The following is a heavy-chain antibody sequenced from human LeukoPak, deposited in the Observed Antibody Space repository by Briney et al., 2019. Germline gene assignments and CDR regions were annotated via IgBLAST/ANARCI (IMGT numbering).Heavy chain of an antibody. CDR3: ARDRYYYDSSGYYSGAYYYYYMDV. J-gene: IGHJ6*03. CDR2: IYHTGST. Sequence: PTETLSLTCTISGGSVSDYYWSWIRQSPGKGLEWIGYIYHTGSTSYSPSLKSRVTISADTSQNQFSLKLSSVTAADTAVYYCARDRYYYDSSGYYSGAYYYYYMDVWGKGTTVTVSS. V-gene: IGHV4-59*02. CDR1: GGSVSDYY. D-gene: IGHD3-22*01.